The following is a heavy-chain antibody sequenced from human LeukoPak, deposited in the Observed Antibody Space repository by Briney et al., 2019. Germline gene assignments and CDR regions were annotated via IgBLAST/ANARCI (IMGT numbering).Heavy chain of an antibody. CDR2: IRYDGVIQ. J-gene: IGHJ4*02. CDR3: AKDRAWKFYFDS. CDR1: GFTLSNFG. D-gene: IGHD1-1*01. Sequence: PGGSLRLSCAASGFTLSNFGMPWVRQAPGKGLEWVAFIRYDGVIQFYADSVKGRFTISRDDSKNTLFLHMNTLRAEDTAVYYCAKDRAWKFYFDSWGQGTLVTVSS. V-gene: IGHV3-30*02.